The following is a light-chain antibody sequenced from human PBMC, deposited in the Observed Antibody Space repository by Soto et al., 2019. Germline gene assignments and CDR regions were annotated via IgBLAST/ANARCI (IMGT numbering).Light chain of an antibody. CDR1: QIVTSNY. CDR2: GAS. V-gene: IGKV3-20*01. J-gene: IGKJ1*01. CDR3: QHYVTSLTT. Sequence: EVVLRQSPGTPSLSPGERATLSCGASQIVTSNYLACYQQKPGHAPRLLIFGASIRVTGIPDRFIGSGSGTDFTLTISRLEPEDFAVYYCQHYVTSLTTFGQGTKV.